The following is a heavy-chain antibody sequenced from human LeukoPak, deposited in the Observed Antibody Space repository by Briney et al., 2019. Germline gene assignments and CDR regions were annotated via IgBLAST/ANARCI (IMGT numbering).Heavy chain of an antibody. D-gene: IGHD6-19*01. J-gene: IGHJ5*02. CDR1: GFTFNSYW. CDR2: INSDGSST. V-gene: IGHV3-74*01. Sequence: GGSLRLSCAASGFTFNSYWTHWVRQAPGKGLVWVSRINSDGSSTSYADSVKGRFTISRDNAKNTLYLQMSSLRAEDTAVYYCARDTGWSRFDPWGQGTLVTVSS. CDR3: ARDTGWSRFDP.